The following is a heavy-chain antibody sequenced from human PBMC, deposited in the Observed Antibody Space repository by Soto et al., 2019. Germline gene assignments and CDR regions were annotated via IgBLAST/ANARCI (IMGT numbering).Heavy chain of an antibody. Sequence: ASVKVSCKVSGYTLTELSMHWVRQAPGKGLEWMGGFDPEDGETIYAQKFQGRVTMTEDTSTDTLYLQMNSLRAEDTAVYYCARAPDLTGHFDYWGQGTLVTVSS. CDR2: FDPEDGET. CDR1: GYTLTELS. J-gene: IGHJ4*02. CDR3: ARAPDLTGHFDY. V-gene: IGHV1-24*01.